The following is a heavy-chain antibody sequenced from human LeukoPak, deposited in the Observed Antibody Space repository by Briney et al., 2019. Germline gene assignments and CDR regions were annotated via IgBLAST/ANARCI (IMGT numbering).Heavy chain of an antibody. J-gene: IGHJ4*02. CDR1: GGSFTNNA. D-gene: IGHD3-3*01. CDR2: VLPIFGTA. CDR3: ARGKGFVGHFDF. V-gene: IGHV1-69*06. Sequence: GSSVKVSCKVSGGSFTNNAISWVRQAPGQGPEWMGRVLPIFGTAEYAERFQGRVTITADKSTTTAYMELTSLKVEDTALYFCARGKGFVGHFDFWGQGTLVTVSS.